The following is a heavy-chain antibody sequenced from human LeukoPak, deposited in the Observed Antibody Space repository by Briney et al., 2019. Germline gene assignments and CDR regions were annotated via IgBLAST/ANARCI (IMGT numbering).Heavy chain of an antibody. CDR3: ARVMVTTYFDY. D-gene: IGHD4-17*01. Sequence: PGGSLRLSCAASGFTVSSNYMSWVRQAPGKGLEWVSVIYSGGSTYYADSVKGRFTISRDNSKNTLYLQMNSLRAEDTAVYYCARVMVTTYFDYWGQGTLVTVSS. CDR1: GFTVSSNY. J-gene: IGHJ4*02. V-gene: IGHV3-53*01. CDR2: IYSGGST.